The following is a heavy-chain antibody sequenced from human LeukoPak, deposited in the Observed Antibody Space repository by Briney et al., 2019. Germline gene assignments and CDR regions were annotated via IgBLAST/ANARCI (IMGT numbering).Heavy chain of an antibody. CDR1: GFTFSSYS. J-gene: IGHJ4*02. CDR3: AKDQNFVGWGDGYNSWFDY. CDR2: ISSSGSTV. D-gene: IGHD5-24*01. V-gene: IGHV3-48*01. Sequence: PGGSLRLSCAGSGFTFSSYSMNWVRQAPGKGLEWVSYISSSGSTVYYADSVEGRFTISRDNSKNTLYLQMNSLRAEDTAVYYCAKDQNFVGWGDGYNSWFDYWGQGTLVTVSS.